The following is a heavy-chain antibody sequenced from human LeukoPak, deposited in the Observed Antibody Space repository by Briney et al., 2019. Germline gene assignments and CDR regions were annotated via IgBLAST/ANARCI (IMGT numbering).Heavy chain of an antibody. D-gene: IGHD6-6*01. CDR2: IYHSGST. Sequence: ASETLSLTCTVSGYSISSGYYWGWIRQPPGKGLEWIGSIYHSGSTYYNPSLKSRVTISVDTSKNQFSLKLSSVTAAHTAVYYCARQGSSSSGGVDAFDIWGQGTMVTVSS. V-gene: IGHV4-38-2*02. CDR1: GYSISSGYY. CDR3: ARQGSSSSGGVDAFDI. J-gene: IGHJ3*02.